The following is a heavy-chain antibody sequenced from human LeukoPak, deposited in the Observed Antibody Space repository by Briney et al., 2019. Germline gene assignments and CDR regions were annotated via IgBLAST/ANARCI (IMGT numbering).Heavy chain of an antibody. Sequence: SETLSLTCTVSGGSISNYYWSWIRQPPGKGLEWIGYIYYSGSTNYNPSLKSRVTISVDTSKNQFSLKLSSVTAADTAVYYCARVRDYYDSSDYAAYYYYMDVWGKGTTVTVSS. V-gene: IGHV4-59*12. J-gene: IGHJ6*03. CDR2: IYYSGST. CDR3: ARVRDYYDSSDYAAYYYYMDV. D-gene: IGHD3-22*01. CDR1: GGSISNYY.